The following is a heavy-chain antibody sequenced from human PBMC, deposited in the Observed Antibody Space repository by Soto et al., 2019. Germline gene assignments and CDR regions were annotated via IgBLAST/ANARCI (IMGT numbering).Heavy chain of an antibody. Sequence: GESLKISCKGSGYSFISHWIGWVRQMPGKGLEWMGIIYPGDSDTRYIPSFEGQVTITADKTTTTAYLQWSSLKASDTAMYYCTRSLPTPDFWGQGTLVTVSS. V-gene: IGHV5-51*01. CDR1: GYSFISHW. CDR2: IYPGDSDT. CDR3: TRSLPTPDF. J-gene: IGHJ4*02.